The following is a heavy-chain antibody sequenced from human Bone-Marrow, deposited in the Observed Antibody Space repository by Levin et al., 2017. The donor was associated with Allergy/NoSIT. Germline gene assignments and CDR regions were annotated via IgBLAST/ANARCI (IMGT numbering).Heavy chain of an antibody. J-gene: IGHJ6*02. V-gene: IGHV3-33*01. Sequence: PGGSLRLSCAASGFTFSSYGMHWVRQAPGKGLEWVAVIWYDGSNKYYADSVKGRFTISRDNSKNTLYLQMNSLRAEDTAVYYCAREVAHLVWNYGYYYGMDVWGQGTTVTVSS. CDR2: IWYDGSNK. CDR1: GFTFSSYG. D-gene: IGHD1-7*01. CDR3: AREVAHLVWNYGYYYGMDV.